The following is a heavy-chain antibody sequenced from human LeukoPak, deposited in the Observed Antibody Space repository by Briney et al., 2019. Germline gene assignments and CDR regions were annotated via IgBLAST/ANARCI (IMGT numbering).Heavy chain of an antibody. CDR1: GYTFTSYG. D-gene: IGHD3-10*01. J-gene: IGHJ4*02. CDR2: ISAYNGNT. V-gene: IGHV1-18*01. CDR3: ARGDYYGSGTYYKKTVDY. Sequence: ASVKVSCKASGYTFTSYGINWVRQAPGQGLEWTGWISAYNGNTNYAQKLQGRVTMTTDTSTRTAYMELRSLRSDDTAVYYCARGDYYGSGTYYKKTVDYWGQGTLVTVSS.